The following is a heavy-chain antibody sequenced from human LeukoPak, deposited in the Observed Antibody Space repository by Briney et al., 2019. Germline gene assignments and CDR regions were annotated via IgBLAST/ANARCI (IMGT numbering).Heavy chain of an antibody. D-gene: IGHD3-22*01. Sequence: PSQTLSLTCTVSGGSISSGGYYWSWVRQPPGKGLEWIGYIYHSGSTYYNPSLKSRVTISVDTSKSHFSLELSSVTAADTAVYYCARDTGGSGYSYGYFDYWAREPWSPSPQ. V-gene: IGHV4-30-4*01. J-gene: IGHJ4*02. CDR2: IYHSGST. CDR3: ARDTGGSGYSYGYFDY. CDR1: GGSISSGGYY.